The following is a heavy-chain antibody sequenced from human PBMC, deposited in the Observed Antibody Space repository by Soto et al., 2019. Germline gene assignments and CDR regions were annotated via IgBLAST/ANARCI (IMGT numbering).Heavy chain of an antibody. CDR3: ARDTGDGTFDF. Sequence: ASVKVSCKASGYTFSSYAMHWLRQAPGQRLEWMGWINAGYGNTKSSQKFQDRVTISRDTSASTAYMELTSLRSEDTAVYYCARDTGDGTFDFWGQGTLVTVPQ. CDR1: GYTFSSYA. J-gene: IGHJ4*02. CDR2: INAGYGNT. D-gene: IGHD7-27*01. V-gene: IGHV1-3*01.